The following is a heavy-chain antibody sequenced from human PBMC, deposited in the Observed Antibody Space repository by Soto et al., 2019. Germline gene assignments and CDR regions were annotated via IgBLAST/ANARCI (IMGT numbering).Heavy chain of an antibody. J-gene: IGHJ4*02. CDR3: SGGVGDALTYYYDIDY. CDR2: INQDGSEK. Sequence: GGSLRLSCTIYESTVIRYWMNWVRQAPGKGLEWVAHINQDGSEKYYVDSVRGRFTISRDNANNLLSLQMNSLGAGDTAMYYCSGGVGDALTYYYDIDYWGQGTLVTVSS. V-gene: IGHV3-7*04. CDR1: ESTVIRYW. D-gene: IGHD3-22*01.